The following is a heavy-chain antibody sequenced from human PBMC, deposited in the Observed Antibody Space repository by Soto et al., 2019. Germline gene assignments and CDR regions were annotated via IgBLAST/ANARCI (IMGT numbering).Heavy chain of an antibody. V-gene: IGHV1-69*14. J-gene: IGHJ4*02. CDR3: ARDLGSGYGPGDY. D-gene: IGHD5-12*01. CDR1: GDIFSGYS. Sequence: QVQLVQSGAEVKKPGSSVKVSCKTSGDIFSGYSISWVRQAPGQGLEWMGGIIPIFGTTNYAKRFHGRVTITEDKSTSTVYMELYSLKSEDTAVYYCARDLGSGYGPGDYWGQGTLVTVSS. CDR2: IIPIFGTT.